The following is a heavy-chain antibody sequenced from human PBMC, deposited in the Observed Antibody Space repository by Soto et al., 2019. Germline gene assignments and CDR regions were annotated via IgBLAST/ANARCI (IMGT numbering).Heavy chain of an antibody. J-gene: IGHJ6*02. CDR2: IDPSDSYT. V-gene: IGHV5-10-1*01. CDR3: ARRVVVAATQVYYYGMDV. CDR1: GYSFTSYW. Sequence: GESLKISCMGSGYSFTSYWISWVRQMPGKGLEWMGRIDPSDSYTNYSPSFQGHVTISADKSISTAYLQWSSLKASDTAMYYCARRVVVAATQVYYYGMDVWGQGTTVTVSS. D-gene: IGHD2-15*01.